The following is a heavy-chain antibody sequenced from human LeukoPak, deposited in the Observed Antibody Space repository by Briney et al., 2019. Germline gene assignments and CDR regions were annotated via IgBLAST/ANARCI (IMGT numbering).Heavy chain of an antibody. CDR3: AREDNGHDAFDI. CDR1: GGTFSSYA. D-gene: IGHD1-14*01. V-gene: IGHV1-69*04. Sequence: GASVKVSCKASGGTFSSYAISWVRQAPGQGLEWMGRIIPILGIANYAQKFQGRVTITADKSTSTAYMELSSLRSEDTAVYYCAREDNGHDAFDIWGQGTMVTVSS. J-gene: IGHJ3*02. CDR2: IIPILGIA.